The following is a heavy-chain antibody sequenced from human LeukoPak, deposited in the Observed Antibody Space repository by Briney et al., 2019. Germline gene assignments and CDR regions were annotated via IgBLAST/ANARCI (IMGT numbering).Heavy chain of an antibody. CDR3: AIGSYYYGSGSYYNNPTYYYYYGMDA. CDR1: GGSFSGYY. CDR2: INHSGST. V-gene: IGHV4-34*01. Sequence: SETLSLTCAVYGGSFSGYYWSWIRQPPGKGLEWIGEINHSGSTNYNPSLKSRVTISVDTSKNQFSLKLSSVTAADTAVYYCAIGSYYYGSGSYYNNPTYYYYYGMDAWGQGTTVTVSS. D-gene: IGHD3-10*01. J-gene: IGHJ6*02.